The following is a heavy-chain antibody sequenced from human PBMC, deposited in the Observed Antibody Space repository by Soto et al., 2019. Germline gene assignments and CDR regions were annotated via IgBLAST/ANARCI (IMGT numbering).Heavy chain of an antibody. CDR3: ARAPVVPAAIGGYRNAFDI. CDR1: GYTFTGYY. V-gene: IGHV1-2*02. Sequence: ASVKVSCKASGYTFTGYYMHWVRQAPGQGLEWMGWINPNSGGTNYAQKFQGRVTMTRDTSIITAYMELSRLRSDDTAVYYCARAPVVPAAIGGYRNAFDIWGQGTTVTVSS. CDR2: INPNSGGT. D-gene: IGHD2-2*01. J-gene: IGHJ3*02.